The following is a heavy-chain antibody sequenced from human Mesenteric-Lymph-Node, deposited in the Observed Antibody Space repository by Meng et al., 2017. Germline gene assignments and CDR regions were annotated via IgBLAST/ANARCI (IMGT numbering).Heavy chain of an antibody. V-gene: IGHV4-34*01. CDR3: ARTNYGDYNWFDP. CDR1: GGSFSGYY. CDR2: INHRGST. J-gene: IGHJ5*02. D-gene: IGHD4-17*01. Sequence: QVQLQQWGAGLLKPSETLSLTCAVYGGSFSGYYWSWIRQPPGKGLEWIGEINHRGSTNYNPSLKSRVTISVDKSKNQFSLKLSSVTAADTAVYFCARTNYGDYNWFDPWGQGTLVTVSS.